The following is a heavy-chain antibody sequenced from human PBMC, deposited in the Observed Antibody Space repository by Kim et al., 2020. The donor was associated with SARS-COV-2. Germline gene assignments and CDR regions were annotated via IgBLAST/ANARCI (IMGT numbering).Heavy chain of an antibody. CDR1: GGSISSYY. Sequence: SETLSLTCTVSGGSISSYYWSWIRQPPGKGLEWIGYIYYSGSTNYNPSLKSRVTISVDTSKNQFSLKLSSVTAADTAVYYCARVTIFGVVSTGAFDIWGQGTMVTVSS. J-gene: IGHJ3*02. D-gene: IGHD3-3*01. CDR3: ARVTIFGVVSTGAFDI. V-gene: IGHV4-59*01. CDR2: IYYSGST.